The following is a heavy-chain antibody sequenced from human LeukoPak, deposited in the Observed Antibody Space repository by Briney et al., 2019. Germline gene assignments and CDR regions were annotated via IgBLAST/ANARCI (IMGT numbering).Heavy chain of an antibody. CDR1: GGSFSGYY. D-gene: IGHD3-16*01. CDR3: ARVGGDGRPDYRFDY. Sequence: PSETLSLTCAVYGGSFSGYYWSWIRQPPGKGLEWIGEINHSGSTNYNPSLKSRVTISVDTSKNQFSLKLSSVTAADTAVYYCARVGGDGRPDYRFDYWGQGTLVTVSS. J-gene: IGHJ4*02. CDR2: INHSGST. V-gene: IGHV4-34*01.